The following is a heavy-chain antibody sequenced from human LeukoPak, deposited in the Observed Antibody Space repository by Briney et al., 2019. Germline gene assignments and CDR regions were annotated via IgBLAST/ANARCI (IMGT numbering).Heavy chain of an antibody. Sequence: SETLSLTCTVSGGSISSYYWSWIRQPPGEGLEWIGYIYYSGSTNYNPSLKSRVTISVDTSKNQFSLKLSSVTAADTAVYYCARGRRYGDYYDYWGQGTLVTVSS. J-gene: IGHJ4*02. CDR2: IYYSGST. V-gene: IGHV4-59*12. CDR3: ARGRRYGDYYDY. D-gene: IGHD4-17*01. CDR1: GGSISSYY.